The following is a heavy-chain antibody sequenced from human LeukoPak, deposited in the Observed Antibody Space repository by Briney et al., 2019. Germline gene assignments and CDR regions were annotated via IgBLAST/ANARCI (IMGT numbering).Heavy chain of an antibody. D-gene: IGHD1-26*01. CDR1: GFTFSSYA. J-gene: IGHJ4*02. CDR3: AKGFNAWSYPNYFDY. CDR2: ISYDGSNK. Sequence: QSGGSLRLSCAASGFTFSSYAMHWVRQAPGKGLEWVAVISYDGSNKYYADSVKGRFTISRDNAKNSLYLQMNSLRAEDTALYYCAKGFNAWSYPNYFDYWGQGTLVTVSS. V-gene: IGHV3-30-3*01.